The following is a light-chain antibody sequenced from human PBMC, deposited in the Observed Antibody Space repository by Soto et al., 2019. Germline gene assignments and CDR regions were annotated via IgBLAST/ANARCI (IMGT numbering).Light chain of an antibody. Sequence: QSALTQPASVSGSPGQSITISCTGTSSDVGAYKYVSWHQQHPGKAPKLMIYDVSNRPSGVSNRFSGSKSGNTAPLTISGLQAEDEADYYCSAYTTSRSYIFGSGTKVTV. V-gene: IGLV2-14*01. J-gene: IGLJ1*01. CDR1: SSDVGAYKY. CDR3: SAYTTSRSYI. CDR2: DVS.